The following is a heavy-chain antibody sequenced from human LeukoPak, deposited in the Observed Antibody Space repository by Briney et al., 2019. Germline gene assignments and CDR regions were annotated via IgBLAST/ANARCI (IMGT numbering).Heavy chain of an antibody. CDR1: GGSISIGGYY. CDR3: ARAGSSGYLYLDY. D-gene: IGHD3-22*01. Sequence: PSETLSLTCTVSGGSISIGGYYWSWIRQHPGKGLEWIGYIYYSGSTYYNPSLKSRVTISVDTSKNQFSLKLSSVTAADTAVYYCARAGSSGYLYLDYWGQGTLVTVSS. CDR2: IYYSGST. V-gene: IGHV4-31*03. J-gene: IGHJ4*02.